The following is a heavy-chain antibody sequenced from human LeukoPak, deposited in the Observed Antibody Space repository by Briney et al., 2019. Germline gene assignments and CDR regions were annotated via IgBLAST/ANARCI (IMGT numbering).Heavy chain of an antibody. Sequence: SETLSLTCTVSGGSISSGSYYWSWIRRPAGKGLEWIGRIYTSGTTNYNPSLKSRVTMSVDTSKNQFSLKLGSVTAADTAVYYCASLVRGFRSDFDYWGQGTLVTVSS. J-gene: IGHJ4*02. D-gene: IGHD3-10*01. CDR3: ASLVRGFRSDFDY. V-gene: IGHV4-61*02. CDR1: GGSISSGSYY. CDR2: IYTSGTT.